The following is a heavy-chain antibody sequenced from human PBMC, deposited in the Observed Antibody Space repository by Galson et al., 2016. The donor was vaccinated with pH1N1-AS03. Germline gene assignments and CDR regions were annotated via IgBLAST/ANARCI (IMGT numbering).Heavy chain of an antibody. V-gene: IGHV1-69*05. J-gene: IGHJ4*02. CDR1: GDTVSHYA. D-gene: IGHD2-21*01. CDR3: AREGPPELCGGHCYLDS. Sequence: SVKVSCKASGDTVSHYALNWVRQAPGQGFEWLGGIIPMLGSTTYAQKFQGRVTITTNDSTTTVYMELSGLRSADTATYYCAREGPPELCGGHCYLDSWGQGTRVTVSA. CDR2: IIPMLGST.